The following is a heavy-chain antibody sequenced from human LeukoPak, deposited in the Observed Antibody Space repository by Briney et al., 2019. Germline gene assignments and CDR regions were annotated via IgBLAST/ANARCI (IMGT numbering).Heavy chain of an antibody. J-gene: IGHJ6*02. CDR3: AAGEYSSSSESYYYYYYGMDV. D-gene: IGHD6-6*01. V-gene: IGHV1-58*02. CDR1: GFTFTSSA. CDR2: IVVGSGNT. Sequence: SVKVSCKASGFTFTSSAMQWVRQARGQRLEWIGWIVVGSGNTNCAQKFQERVTITRDMSTSTAYMELSSLRSEDTAVYYCAAGEYSSSSESYYYYYYGMDVWGQGTTVTVSS.